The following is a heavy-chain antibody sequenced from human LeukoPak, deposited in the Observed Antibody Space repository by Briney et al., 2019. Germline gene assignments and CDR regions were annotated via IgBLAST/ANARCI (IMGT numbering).Heavy chain of an antibody. V-gene: IGHV4-30-4*01. D-gene: IGHD3-3*01. CDR3: ARVSGGFWSGYSNWFDP. J-gene: IGHJ5*02. CDR1: GGSISSGDYY. CDR2: IYYSGST. Sequence: SQTLSLTCTVSGGSISSGDYYWSWIRQPPGKGLEWIGYIYYSGSTYYNPSLKSRVTISVDTSKNQFSLELSSVTAADTAVYYCARVSGGFWSGYSNWFDPWGQGTLVTVSS.